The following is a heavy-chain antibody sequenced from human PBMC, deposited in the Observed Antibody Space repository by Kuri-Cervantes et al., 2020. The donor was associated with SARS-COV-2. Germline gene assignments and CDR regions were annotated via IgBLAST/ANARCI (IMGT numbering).Heavy chain of an antibody. D-gene: IGHD4-23*01. V-gene: IGHV3-33*08. Sequence: GESLKISCAVSGFTFSSYGMHWVRQAPGKGLEWVAVIWYDGSNKYYADSVKGRFTISRDNSKNTLYLQMNSLRAEDTAVYYCARDPPHGTDYGGSMDVWGQGTTVTVSS. J-gene: IGHJ6*02. CDR1: GFTFSSYG. CDR3: ARDPPHGTDYGGSMDV. CDR2: IWYDGSNK.